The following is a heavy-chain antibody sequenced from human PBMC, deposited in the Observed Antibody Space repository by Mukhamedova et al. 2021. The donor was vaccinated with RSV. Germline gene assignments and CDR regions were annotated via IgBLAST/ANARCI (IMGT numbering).Heavy chain of an antibody. CDR3: TRHVSGYDSSGSYFDY. J-gene: IGHJ4*02. V-gene: IGHV3-73*01. D-gene: IGHD3-22*01. Sequence: AYAASVKGRFTISRDDSKNTAYLQMNSLKTEDMAVYYCTRHVSGYDSSGSYFDYWGQGTLVTVSS.